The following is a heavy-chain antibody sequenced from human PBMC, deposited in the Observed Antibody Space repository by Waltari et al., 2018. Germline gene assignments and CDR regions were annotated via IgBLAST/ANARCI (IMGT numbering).Heavy chain of an antibody. D-gene: IGHD2-2*01. CDR1: GFTFINYA. V-gene: IGHV3-23*01. CDR2: ISGSGGTT. CDR3: AKGTSSPDY. Sequence: EVQLLESGGGLVQPGGSLRLSCAASGFTFINYAMNWVRQAPGKGLEWVSLISGSGGTTYYADSGKGRFTISRDNSKNTLYVQMNSLRAEDTAVYYCAKGTSSPDYWGQGTLVTVSS. J-gene: IGHJ4*02.